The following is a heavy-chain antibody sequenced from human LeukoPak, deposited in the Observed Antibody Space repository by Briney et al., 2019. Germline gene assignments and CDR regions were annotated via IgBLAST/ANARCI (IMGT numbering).Heavy chain of an antibody. CDR1: GGSITSSGYY. V-gene: IGHV4-39*07. CDR2: INHSGST. Sequence: SETLSLTCTLSGGSITSSGYYWGWIRQPPGKGLEWIGEINHSGSTNYNPSLKSRVTISVDTSKNQFSLKLSSVTAADTAVYYCARGRTMVRGTPFDYWGQGTLVTVSS. CDR3: ARGRTMVRGTPFDY. D-gene: IGHD3-10*01. J-gene: IGHJ4*02.